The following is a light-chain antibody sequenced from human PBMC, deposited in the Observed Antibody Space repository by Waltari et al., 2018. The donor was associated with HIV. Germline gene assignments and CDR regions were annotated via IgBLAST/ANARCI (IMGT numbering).Light chain of an antibody. V-gene: IGLV6-57*04. Sequence: NFKLTQPLSVSESPGKTVTISCTRSSGNIASNYVQWYQQRPGSAPTTVIYEDNQRPSGVPGRFSGSIDSSSNSASLTISGLKTEDEADYYCQSYDSNDPWVFGGGTKLTVL. CDR1: SGNIASNY. CDR2: EDN. J-gene: IGLJ3*02. CDR3: QSYDSNDPWV.